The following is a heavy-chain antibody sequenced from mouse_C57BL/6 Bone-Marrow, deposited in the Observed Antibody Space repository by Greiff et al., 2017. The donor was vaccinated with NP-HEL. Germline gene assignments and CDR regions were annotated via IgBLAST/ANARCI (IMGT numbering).Heavy chain of an antibody. J-gene: IGHJ3*01. D-gene: IGHD2-1*01. Sequence: EVHLVESGGGLVKPGGSLKLSCAASGFTFSSYAMSWVRQTPEKRLEWVATISDGGSYTYYPDNVKGRFTISRDNAKNNLYLQMSHLKSEDTAMYYCARALLYGNYPAWFAYWGQGTLVTVSA. CDR2: ISDGGSYT. V-gene: IGHV5-4*01. CDR3: ARALLYGNYPAWFAY. CDR1: GFTFSSYA.